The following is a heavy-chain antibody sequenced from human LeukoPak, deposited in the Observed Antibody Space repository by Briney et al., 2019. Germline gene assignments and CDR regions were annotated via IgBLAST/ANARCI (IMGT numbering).Heavy chain of an antibody. D-gene: IGHD6-19*01. CDR2: INPNSGAA. CDR3: ATMRGTLYASGWYYFDS. CDR1: TYTFTGYA. V-gene: IGHV1-2*02. J-gene: IGHJ4*02. Sequence: ASVKVSCKASTYTFTGYAMHGVRQAPGQGRDWMGWINPNSGAAQYAEKFQDRVPMPRDTSISTAYMELTRLTSVDTAVYYCATMRGTLYASGWYYFDSWGQGTLVTVSS.